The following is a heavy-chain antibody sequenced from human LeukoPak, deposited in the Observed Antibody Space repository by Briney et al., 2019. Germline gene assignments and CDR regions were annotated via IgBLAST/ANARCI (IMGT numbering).Heavy chain of an antibody. CDR3: ARSYCSSTSCYLDY. CDR1: GGSFSGYY. J-gene: IGHJ4*02. CDR2: INHSGST. Sequence: PSETLSLTCAVYGGSFSGYYWSWIRQPPGKGLEWIGEINHSGSTNYNPSLKSRVTISVDTSKNQLSLKLSSVTAADTAVYYCARSYCSSTSCYLDYWGQGTLVTVSS. V-gene: IGHV4-34*01. D-gene: IGHD2-2*01.